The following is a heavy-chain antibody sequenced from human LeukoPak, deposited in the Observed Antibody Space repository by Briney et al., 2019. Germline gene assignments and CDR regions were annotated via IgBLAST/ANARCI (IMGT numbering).Heavy chain of an antibody. CDR3: ARGESKTKFDY. V-gene: IGHV4-59*01. Sequence: SETLSLTCTVSGGSISSYYWSWIRQPPGNGLEWIGYIYYSGSTNYNPSLKSRVTISVDTSKNQFSLKLSSVTAADTAVYYCARGESKTKFDYWGQGTLVTVSS. D-gene: IGHD3-16*01. J-gene: IGHJ4*02. CDR2: IYYSGST. CDR1: GGSISSYY.